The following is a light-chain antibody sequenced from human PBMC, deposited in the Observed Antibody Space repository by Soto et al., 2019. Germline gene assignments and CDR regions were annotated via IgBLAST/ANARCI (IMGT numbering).Light chain of an antibody. CDR2: GAS. Sequence: EIVLTQSPGTLSLSPGERYTRSGMASQSVSSSFLAWYQQKVGQAPRLLIYGASSRATGIPDRFSGSGSGTDFTITISRLEPEDFAVYYCQQYGSSPRTFGQGTRLDIK. CDR3: QQYGSSPRT. CDR1: QSVSSSF. V-gene: IGKV3-20*01. J-gene: IGKJ5*01.